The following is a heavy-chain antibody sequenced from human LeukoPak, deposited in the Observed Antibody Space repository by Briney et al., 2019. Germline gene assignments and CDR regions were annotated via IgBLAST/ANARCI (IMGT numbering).Heavy chain of an antibody. CDR1: GFTFSRYY. CDR3: ARDQGSMIVVRTTTWYFDL. J-gene: IGHJ2*01. D-gene: IGHD3-22*01. V-gene: IGHV3-7*01. CDR2: IKEDGSEK. Sequence: PGGSLRLSCAASGFTFSRYYMGWVRQAPGKGLEWGPNIKEDGSEKYFVDSVKGRFTISRDNGKNSLYLQINSLRADDTAVYYCARDQGSMIVVRTTTWYFDLWGRGTLVTVSS.